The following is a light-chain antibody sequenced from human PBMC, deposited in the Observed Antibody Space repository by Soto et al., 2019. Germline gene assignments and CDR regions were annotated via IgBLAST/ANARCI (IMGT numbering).Light chain of an antibody. J-gene: IGKJ1*01. CDR3: QQLDSYPRT. Sequence: DIPLTQSPSFLSASVGDRVTITCRASQDISSYLAWYQQKPGKAPNLLIYAASTLQSGVPSRFSGSGSGTEFTLTISSLQPEDFATYYCQQLDSYPRTFGQGTKVEIK. CDR2: AAS. CDR1: QDISSY. V-gene: IGKV1-9*01.